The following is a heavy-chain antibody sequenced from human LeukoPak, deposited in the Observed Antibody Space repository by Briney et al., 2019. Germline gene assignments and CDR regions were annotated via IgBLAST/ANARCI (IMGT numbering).Heavy chain of an antibody. Sequence: GGSLRLSCAASGFTFSSYAMSWVRQAPGKGLAWVSGISGSGRSTHSADSVKGRFTISRDNPKNMLYLQMNSLRAEDTALYYCAKALDGYNGMDVWGQGTTVIVSS. CDR1: GFTFSSYA. D-gene: IGHD3-16*02. V-gene: IGHV3-23*01. J-gene: IGHJ6*02. CDR3: AKALDGYNGMDV. CDR2: ISGSGRST.